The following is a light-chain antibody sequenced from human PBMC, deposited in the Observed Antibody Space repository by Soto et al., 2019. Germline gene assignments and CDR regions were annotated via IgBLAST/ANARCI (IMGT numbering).Light chain of an antibody. CDR1: QSVSIR. Sequence: TQSPVTLSLSPGERATLSCRASQSVSIRLAWYQHKSGQSPRLLIYDVSTRATGVPARFSGTGSETDFTLTISGLQSDDSAVYFCQQYNNWPFSFGQGTRLEIK. J-gene: IGKJ5*01. V-gene: IGKV3-15*01. CDR3: QQYNNWPFS. CDR2: DVS.